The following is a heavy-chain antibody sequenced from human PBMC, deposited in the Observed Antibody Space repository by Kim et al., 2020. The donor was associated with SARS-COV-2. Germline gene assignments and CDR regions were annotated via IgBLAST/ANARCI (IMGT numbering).Heavy chain of an antibody. V-gene: IGHV4-39*01. CDR1: GGSISNSYYY. CDR3: AILVGYSSSWRPVGGNWFDP. Sequence: SETLSFTCTVSGGSISNSYYYWGWIRQPPGKGLEWIGNIYYSGSTYYNPSLKSRVTISVDTSKNQFSLKLSSVTAADTAVYYCAILVGYSSSWRPVGGNWFDPWGQGTLVTVSS. CDR2: IYYSGST. D-gene: IGHD6-13*01. J-gene: IGHJ5*02.